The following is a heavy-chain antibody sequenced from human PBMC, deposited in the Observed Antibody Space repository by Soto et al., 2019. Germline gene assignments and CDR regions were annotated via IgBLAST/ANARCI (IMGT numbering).Heavy chain of an antibody. Sequence: VSVKVCCKAPGYTYTSYARHWVHQSPGQRLEWMGWINAGNGNTKYSQKFQGRVTITRDTSASTAYMELSSLRSEDTAVYYCARDEILTGYYHFDYWGQGTLVTVSS. CDR2: INAGNGNT. V-gene: IGHV1-3*01. CDR3: ARDEILTGYYHFDY. D-gene: IGHD3-9*01. J-gene: IGHJ4*02. CDR1: GYTYTSYA.